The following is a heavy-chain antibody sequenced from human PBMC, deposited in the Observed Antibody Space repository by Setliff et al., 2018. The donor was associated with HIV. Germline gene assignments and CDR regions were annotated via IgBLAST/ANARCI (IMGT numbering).Heavy chain of an antibody. CDR1: GFTFSDYW. CDR2: VNLDGTYI. J-gene: IGHJ6*02. D-gene: IGHD3-22*01. Sequence: PGGSLRLSCVASGFTFSDYWMHWVRQAPGKGLLWVARVNLDGTYIHYADSVKGRFTISRDNAKNTLHLQMNSLRAEDTAVYYCTRDSYYPDSSGVFYYYGWDVWGQGTTVTSP. CDR3: TRDSYYPDSSGVFYYYGWDV. V-gene: IGHV3-74*01.